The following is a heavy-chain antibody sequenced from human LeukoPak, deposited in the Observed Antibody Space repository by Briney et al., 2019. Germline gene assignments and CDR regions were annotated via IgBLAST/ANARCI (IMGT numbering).Heavy chain of an antibody. V-gene: IGHV1-3*01. CDR3: ARDSTKKALVVPATPHY. J-gene: IGHJ4*02. CDR2: INAGNGNT. Sequence: ASVKVSCKASGYTFTTYVMHWVRQAPGQRLEWMGWINAGNGNTKYSQKFQDRVTITRDTSANTAYMELSSLRSEDTAVYYCARDSTKKALVVPATPHYWGQGTLVTVTS. D-gene: IGHD2-15*01. CDR1: GYTFTTYV.